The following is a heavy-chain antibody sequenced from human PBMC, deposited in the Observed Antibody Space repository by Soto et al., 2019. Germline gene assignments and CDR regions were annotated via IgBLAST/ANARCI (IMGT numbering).Heavy chain of an antibody. V-gene: IGHV1-18*04. CDR2: INVYNGNT. D-gene: IGHD3-22*01. CDR3: ARISSDSSGRLHEE. CDR1: CYTSTSNS. J-gene: IGHJ4*02. Sequence: GASVKRSCKASCYTSTSNSIGWVRQAPGQGLEWMGWINVYNGNTKYAQQLQGRVTLTTDTSTSTAYMDLRSLRSDDTAVYYCARISSDSSGRLHEEWCQATFVAVSS.